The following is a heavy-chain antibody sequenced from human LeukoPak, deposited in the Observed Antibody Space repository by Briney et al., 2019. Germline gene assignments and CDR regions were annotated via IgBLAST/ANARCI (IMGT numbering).Heavy chain of an antibody. CDR3: AWGLAYCGGDCYRAFDI. CDR1: GFTFSNYA. D-gene: IGHD2-21*02. J-gene: IGHJ3*02. Sequence: GGSLRLSCAASGFTFSNYAMNWVRQAPGKGLEWVSYISRSSSRIWYADSVKGRFTISRDNAKNSLYLQMNSLRDEDTAVYYCAWGLAYCGGDCYRAFDIWGQGTMVTVSS. CDR2: ISRSSSRI. V-gene: IGHV3-48*02.